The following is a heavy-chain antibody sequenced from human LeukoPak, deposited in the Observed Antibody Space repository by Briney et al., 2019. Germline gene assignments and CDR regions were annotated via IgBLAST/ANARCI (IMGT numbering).Heavy chain of an antibody. CDR2: IYHTGSA. J-gene: IGHJ3*02. D-gene: IGHD3-16*01. CDR3: TRGETGHDAFDM. Sequence: PSETLSLTCTISGGSLSSGGYFWSWIRQPPGKGLEWIAYIYHTGSAYYNPSLKSRLTISVDTSKNQFSLNLISVTAADTAVYYCTRGETGHDAFDMWGQGTMVTVSS. CDR1: GGSLSSGGYF. V-gene: IGHV4-30-2*01.